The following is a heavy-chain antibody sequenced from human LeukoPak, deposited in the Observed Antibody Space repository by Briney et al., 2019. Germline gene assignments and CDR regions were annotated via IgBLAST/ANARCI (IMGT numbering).Heavy chain of an antibody. CDR1: GFTFSRHS. Sequence: GGSLRLSCAASGFTFSRHSMNWVRQAPGKGLEWVSYISSSGSTIYYADSVKGRFTISRDNAKNSLYLQMNSLRAEDTAVYYCARSDGDYVGYWGQGTLVTVSS. CDR3: ARSDGDYVGY. D-gene: IGHD4-17*01. J-gene: IGHJ4*02. V-gene: IGHV3-48*04. CDR2: ISSSGSTI.